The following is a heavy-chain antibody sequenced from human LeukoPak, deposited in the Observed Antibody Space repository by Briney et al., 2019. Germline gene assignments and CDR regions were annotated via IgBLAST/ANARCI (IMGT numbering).Heavy chain of an antibody. CDR1: GYTFTGYY. CDR2: INPNSGGT. V-gene: IGHV1-2*02. Sequence: ASVKVSCKASGYTFTGYYMHCVRQAPGQGLEWMGWINPNSGGTNYAQKFQGRVTMTRDTSISTAYMELSRLRSDDTAVYYCASQPLTAADSSSYDWFDPWGQGTLVTVSS. D-gene: IGHD3-22*01. CDR3: ASQPLTAADSSSYDWFDP. J-gene: IGHJ5*02.